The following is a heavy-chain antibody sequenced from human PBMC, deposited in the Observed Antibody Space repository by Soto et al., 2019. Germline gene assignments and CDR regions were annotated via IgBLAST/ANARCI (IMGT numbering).Heavy chain of an antibody. CDR2: INNDGSST. J-gene: IGHJ6*03. CDR3: ARDARYYYMDV. D-gene: IGHD6-6*01. V-gene: IGHV3-74*01. CDR1: GFTFSSYW. Sequence: GGSLRLSCSASGFTFSSYWVHWVRQAPGKGLVWVSHINNDGSSTIYADSVRGRFTISRDNAKNTLYLEMNGLRAEDTAVYFWARDARYYYMDVWGKGTTVTVSS.